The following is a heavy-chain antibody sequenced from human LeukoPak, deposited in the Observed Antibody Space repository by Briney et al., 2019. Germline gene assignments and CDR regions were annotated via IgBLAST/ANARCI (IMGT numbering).Heavy chain of an antibody. CDR1: GFTFDDYT. J-gene: IGHJ4*02. D-gene: IGHD3-22*01. Sequence: GGSLRLSCAASGFTFDDYTMHWVRQAPGKGLEWVSLISWDSDSIYYAESVKGRFRTSRDNSKNSLYLQMDSLGTEDTALYYCVRAPQISGDYYAPNYFDSWGQGTLVTVSS. CDR2: ISWDSDSI. CDR3: VRAPQISGDYYAPNYFDS. V-gene: IGHV3-43*01.